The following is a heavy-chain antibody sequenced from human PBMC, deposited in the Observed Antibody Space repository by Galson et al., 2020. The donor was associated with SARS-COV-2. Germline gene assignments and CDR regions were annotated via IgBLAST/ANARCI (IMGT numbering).Heavy chain of an antibody. CDR2: IIPIFGTA. CDR3: ARGDKFLGYCSGGSCYAPDYFDY. Sequence: KISCKASGGTFSSYAISWVRQAPGQGLEWMGGIIPIFGTANYAQKFQGRVTITADESTSTAYMELSSLRSEDTAVYYCARGDKFLGYCSGGSCYAPDYFDYWGQGTLVTVSS. D-gene: IGHD2-15*01. J-gene: IGHJ4*02. CDR1: GGTFSSYA. V-gene: IGHV1-69*01.